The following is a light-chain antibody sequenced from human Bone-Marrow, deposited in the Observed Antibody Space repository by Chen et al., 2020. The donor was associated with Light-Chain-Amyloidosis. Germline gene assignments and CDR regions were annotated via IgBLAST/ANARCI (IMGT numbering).Light chain of an antibody. CDR2: EDD. CDR3: QSYQGSSQGV. J-gene: IGLJ3*02. V-gene: IGLV6-57*01. Sequence: FMLIQPHSVSESPGKTVIISCTRSSGSIATNYVQWYQQRPGSSPTTVIYEDDQRPSGIPDRFSGSSDRSSNSASLTISGLKTEDEADYYCQSYQGSSQGVFGGGTKLTVL. CDR1: SGSIATNY.